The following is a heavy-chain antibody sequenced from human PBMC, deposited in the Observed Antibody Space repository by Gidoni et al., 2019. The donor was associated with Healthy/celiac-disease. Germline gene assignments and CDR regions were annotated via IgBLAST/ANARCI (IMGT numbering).Heavy chain of an antibody. CDR1: GFTFSSYA. CDR3: AKDEKDNRYFGVTTHAHDY. CDR2: ISGSGGST. D-gene: IGHD4-17*01. Sequence: EVQLVESGGGLVQPGGSLRLSCAASGFTFSSYAMSWVRQAPGKGLEWVSAISGSGGSTYYADSVKGRFTISRDNSKNTLYLQMNSLRAEDTAVYYCAKDEKDNRYFGVTTHAHDYWGQGTLVTVSS. V-gene: IGHV3-23*04. J-gene: IGHJ4*02.